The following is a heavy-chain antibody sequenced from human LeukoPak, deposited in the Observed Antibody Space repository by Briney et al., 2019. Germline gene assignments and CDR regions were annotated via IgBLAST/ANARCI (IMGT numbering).Heavy chain of an antibody. V-gene: IGHV4-30-4*01. CDR3: ARPYYYDSRIDP. D-gene: IGHD3-22*01. Sequence: SETLSLTCTVSGGSISSGDYYWSWIRQPPGKGLERIAYMYYSGSTYYNPSLKSRVTMSADTSKDQLSLKLSSVTAADTAVYYCARPYYYDSRIDPWGQGILVTVSS. CDR1: GGSISSGDYY. CDR2: MYYSGST. J-gene: IGHJ5*02.